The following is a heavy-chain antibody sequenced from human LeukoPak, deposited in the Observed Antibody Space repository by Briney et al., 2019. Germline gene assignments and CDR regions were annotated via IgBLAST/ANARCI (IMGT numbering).Heavy chain of an antibody. CDR3: ARDQEAFDY. Sequence: ASVKVSCKASGYSFTSNYIHWVRQAPGRGLEWMGMIYPRDGSTSYAQKFQGRVTVTRDTSTSTVHMELSGLRSEDTAVYYCARDQEAFDYWGQGTLVTVSS. V-gene: IGHV1-46*01. CDR2: IYPRDGST. J-gene: IGHJ4*02. CDR1: GYSFTSNY.